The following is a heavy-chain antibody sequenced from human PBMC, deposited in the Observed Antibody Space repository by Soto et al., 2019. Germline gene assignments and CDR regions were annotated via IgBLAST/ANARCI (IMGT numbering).Heavy chain of an antibody. Sequence: WETLSLTCAVSGGSISSGGYSWSWIRQPPGKGLEWIGNIHYNGNTKYNPSLKSRVTMSVDTSKNQFSLKLISVTAADTAKYFCAREGNLGRWLQPLDFWGQGTLVTVSS. CDR2: IHYNGNT. CDR1: GGSISSGGYS. D-gene: IGHD5-12*01. CDR3: AREGNLGRWLQPLDF. V-gene: IGHV4-61*08. J-gene: IGHJ4*02.